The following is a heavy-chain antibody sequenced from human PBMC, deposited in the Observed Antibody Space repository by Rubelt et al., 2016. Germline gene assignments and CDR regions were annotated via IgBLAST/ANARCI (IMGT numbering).Heavy chain of an antibody. J-gene: IGHJ4*02. Sequence: QVQLQESGPGLVKPSETLSLTCSVSGGSISSYYWSWIRQPPGKGLEWIGYIYYSGSTNYNPSLKSRVTISVDTSKNQFSLQLNSVTPEDTAVYYCAGSRGGAVDYWDQGTLVTVSS. D-gene: IGHD3-10*01. CDR3: AGSRGGAVDY. V-gene: IGHV4-59*12. CDR2: IYYSGST. CDR1: GGSISSYY.